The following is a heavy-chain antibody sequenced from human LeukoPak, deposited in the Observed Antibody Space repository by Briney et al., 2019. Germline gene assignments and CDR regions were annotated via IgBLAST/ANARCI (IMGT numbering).Heavy chain of an antibody. CDR3: ARAHDYCTNGVCFTGYYFYFDY. J-gene: IGHJ4*02. V-gene: IGHV3-11*01. D-gene: IGHD2-8*01. Sequence: PGGSLRLSCAASGFTFSDYYMSWIRQAPGKGLEWVSYISGSGTTTYYADSVKGRFTISRDNAKNSLYLQMNSLRAEDTAVYYCARAHDYCTNGVCFTGYYFYFDYWGQGTLVTVSS. CDR1: GFTFSDYY. CDR2: ISGSGTTT.